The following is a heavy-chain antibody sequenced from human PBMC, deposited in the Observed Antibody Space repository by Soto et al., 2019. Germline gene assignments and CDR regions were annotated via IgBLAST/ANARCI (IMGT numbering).Heavy chain of an antibody. D-gene: IGHD2-2*01. Sequence: QVQLVQSGAEVRKPGSSVKVSCKASGGTFTSQTISWVRQAPGQGLEWMGGIIPFYSSATYAQKFQGRVWMTADKCTGTAYMELRSLRSEDTAMYYCVNSSTSPRQGPINWFDPWGQGTPVTVSS. J-gene: IGHJ5*02. V-gene: IGHV1-69*06. CDR2: IIPFYSSA. CDR3: VNSSTSPRQGPINWFDP. CDR1: GGTFTSQT.